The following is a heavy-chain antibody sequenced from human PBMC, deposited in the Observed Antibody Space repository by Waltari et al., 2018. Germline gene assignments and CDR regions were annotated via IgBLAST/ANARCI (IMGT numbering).Heavy chain of an antibody. J-gene: IGHJ6*02. CDR1: GFTFSSYA. D-gene: IGHD3-22*01. V-gene: IGHV3-23*01. CDR2: ISGSGGST. Sequence: EVQLLESGGGLVQPGGSLRLSCAASGFTFSSYAMSWVRQAPGKGLEWVSAISGSGGSTYYADSVKGRFTISRDKSKNTLYLQMNSLRAEDTAVYYCAKDRTYYYDSSGYSGYYGMDVWGQGTTVTVSS. CDR3: AKDRTYYYDSSGYSGYYGMDV.